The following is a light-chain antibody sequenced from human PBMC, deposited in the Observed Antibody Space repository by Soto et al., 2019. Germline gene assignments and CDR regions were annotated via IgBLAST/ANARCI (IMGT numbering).Light chain of an antibody. V-gene: IGLV2-14*01. J-gene: IGLJ2*01. Sequence: QSALTQPASVSGSPGQSITISCTGTSSDVGDYNYVSWYQQHPGKAPKLIIYGFSNRPSGISNRFSGSKSGNTASLTISGLQAEDEADYYCSSYTSTNTLVFGGGTKVTVL. CDR3: SSYTSTNTLV. CDR2: GFS. CDR1: SSDVGDYNY.